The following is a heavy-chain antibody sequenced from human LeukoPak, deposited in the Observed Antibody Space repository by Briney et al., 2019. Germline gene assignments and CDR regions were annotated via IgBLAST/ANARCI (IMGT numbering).Heavy chain of an antibody. Sequence: GGALRLSCAASGFTFSSYAMSWVRQAPGKGLEWVSAISGSGGSTYYADSVKGRFTISRDNSKNTLYLQMNSLRAEDTAVYYCAKDLGATRAFDIWGQGTMATVTS. CDR3: AKDLGATRAFDI. CDR2: ISGSGGST. CDR1: GFTFSSYA. J-gene: IGHJ3*02. D-gene: IGHD1-26*01. V-gene: IGHV3-23*01.